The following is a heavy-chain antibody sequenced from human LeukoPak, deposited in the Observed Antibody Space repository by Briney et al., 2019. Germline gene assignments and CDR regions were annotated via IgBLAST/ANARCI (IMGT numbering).Heavy chain of an antibody. J-gene: IGHJ4*02. CDR1: GGSISSSSYY. CDR3: ARHYYGSGSYYNYC. V-gene: IGHV4-39*01. CDR2: IYYSGST. Sequence: SETLSLTCTVSGGSISSSSYYWGWIRQPPGKGLEWIGSIYYSGSTYYNPSLKSRVTISVDTSKNQFSLKLSSVTAADTAVYYCARHYYGSGSYYNYCWGQGTLVTVSS. D-gene: IGHD3-10*01.